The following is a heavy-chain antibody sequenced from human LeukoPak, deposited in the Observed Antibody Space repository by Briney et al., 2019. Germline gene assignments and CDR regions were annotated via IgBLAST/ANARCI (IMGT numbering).Heavy chain of an antibody. Sequence: PGGSLRLSCAASGFTFSDYYMTWIRQAPGKGLEWVSYISSSGNTIDYADSVKGRFTISRDNAKNSLYLQMNSLRVEDTAVYYCASPYSSGWHLPPPDYWGQGTLVTVSS. D-gene: IGHD6-19*01. CDR1: GFTFSDYY. CDR3: ASPYSSGWHLPPPDY. V-gene: IGHV3-11*01. CDR2: ISSSGNTI. J-gene: IGHJ4*02.